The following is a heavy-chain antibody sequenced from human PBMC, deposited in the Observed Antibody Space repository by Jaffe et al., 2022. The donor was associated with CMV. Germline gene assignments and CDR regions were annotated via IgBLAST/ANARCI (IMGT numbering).Heavy chain of an antibody. Sequence: QVQLQQWGAGLLKPSETLSLTCAVYGGSFSGYYWSWIRQPPGKGLEWIGEINHSGSTNYNPSLKSRVTISVDTSKNQFSLKLSSVTAADTAVYYCARGRPRIAAARFWSNWFDPWGQGTLVTVSS. V-gene: IGHV4-34*01. J-gene: IGHJ5*02. CDR1: GGSFSGYY. D-gene: IGHD6-13*01. CDR3: ARGRPRIAAARFWSNWFDP. CDR2: INHSGST.